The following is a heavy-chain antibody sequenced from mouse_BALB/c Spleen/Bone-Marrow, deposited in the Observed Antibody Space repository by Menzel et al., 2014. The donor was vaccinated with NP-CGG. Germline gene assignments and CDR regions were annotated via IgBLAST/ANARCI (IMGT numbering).Heavy chain of an antibody. CDR2: INPSTGYT. D-gene: IGHD2-12*01. CDR3: ARWGDDGTFDY. Sequence: QVQLQQPGAELAKPGASVKMSCKASGYTFTSYWMHWVKQRPGQGLEWIGYINPSTGYTEYNQKFKDKATLTADKSSSTAYMQLSSLTSEDSAVYYCARWGDDGTFDYWGQGTTLTVSS. CDR1: GYTFTSYW. J-gene: IGHJ2*01. V-gene: IGHV1-7*01.